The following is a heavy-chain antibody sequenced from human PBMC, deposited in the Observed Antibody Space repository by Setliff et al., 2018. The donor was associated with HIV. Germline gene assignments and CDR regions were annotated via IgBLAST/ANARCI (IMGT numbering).Heavy chain of an antibody. CDR2: ISAYNGNT. V-gene: IGHV1-18*01. CDR3: ARGGGRYYYDSSGYYYLDY. Sequence: ASVKVSCKASGYTFTTYGISWVRQAPGQGLEWMGWISAYNGNTNYAQKLQGRVTMTTDTSTSTAYMELRSLRSDDTAVYYCARGGGRYYYDSSGYYYLDYWGQGTPVTVSS. CDR1: GYTFTTYG. D-gene: IGHD3-22*01. J-gene: IGHJ4*02.